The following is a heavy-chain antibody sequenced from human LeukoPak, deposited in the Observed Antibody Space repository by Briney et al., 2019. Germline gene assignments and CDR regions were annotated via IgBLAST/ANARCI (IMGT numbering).Heavy chain of an antibody. V-gene: IGHV3-30*04. Sequence: GGSLRLSCVGSGFSFSNYAMFWVRQGPGKGLEWVAVISYDGSNKYYADSVKGRFTISRDNSKNTLYLQMNSLRAEDTAVYYCARTRMDRIAARRGGFDYWGQGTLVTVSS. CDR2: ISYDGSNK. CDR1: GFSFSNYA. CDR3: ARTRMDRIAARRGGFDY. J-gene: IGHJ4*02. D-gene: IGHD6-6*01.